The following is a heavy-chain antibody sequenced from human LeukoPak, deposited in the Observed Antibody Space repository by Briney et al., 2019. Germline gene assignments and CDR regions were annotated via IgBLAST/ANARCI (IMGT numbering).Heavy chain of an antibody. CDR2: IWYDGSKK. D-gene: IGHD3-22*01. CDR1: GFTFSSYA. Sequence: GGSLRLSCAASGFTFSSYAMHWVRQAPGKGLEWVAVIWYDGSKKYYADSVKGRFTISRDNSKTTLYLQMNSLRAEDSAVYYCARQAYPDDTSNWFDPWGQGTLVTVSS. J-gene: IGHJ5*02. V-gene: IGHV3-33*08. CDR3: ARQAYPDDTSNWFDP.